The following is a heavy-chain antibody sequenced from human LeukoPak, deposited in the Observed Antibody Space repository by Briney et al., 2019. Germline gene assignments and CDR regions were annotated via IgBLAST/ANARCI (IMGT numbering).Heavy chain of an antibody. CDR1: GGSISSYY. Sequence: SETLSLACTVAGGSISSYYWSWVRQPPGKGLEWIGYIYYSGSTTYNPSLKSRVHISVDTSKSEFYLKLSSVTGADTAVYYCARSYGYGPNFDYWGQGTLVTVSS. D-gene: IGHD5-18*01. V-gene: IGHV4-59*01. CDR3: ARSYGYGPNFDY. J-gene: IGHJ4*02. CDR2: IYYSGST.